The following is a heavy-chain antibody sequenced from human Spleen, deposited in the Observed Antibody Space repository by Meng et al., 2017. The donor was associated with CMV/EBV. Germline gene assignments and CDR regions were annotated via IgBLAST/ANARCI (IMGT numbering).Heavy chain of an antibody. J-gene: IGHJ6*02. Sequence: GGSLRLSCAASGFTFSSYSMNWVRQAPGKGLEWVSSISSSSSYIYYADSVKGRFTISRDNAKNSLYLQMNSLRAEDTAVYYCAREVGLSMFKFADYYYGMDVWGQGTTVTVSS. CDR2: ISSSSSYI. V-gene: IGHV3-21*01. D-gene: IGHD3-16*01. CDR3: AREVGLSMFKFADYYYGMDV. CDR1: GFTFSSYS.